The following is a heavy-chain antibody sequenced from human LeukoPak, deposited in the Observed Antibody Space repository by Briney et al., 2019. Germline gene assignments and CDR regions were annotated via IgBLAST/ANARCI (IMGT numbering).Heavy chain of an antibody. CDR2: IYYSGST. CDR1: GGSISSYY. J-gene: IGHJ6*03. CDR3: SRDVGSYYYYYMDV. Sequence: PSETLSLTCTVSGGSISSYYWSWLRQPPGKGLEWIGYIYYSGSTNYNPSLKSRVTMSVDTSKNQFSLKLSSVTAADTAVYYCSRDVGSYYYYYMDVWGKGTTVTISS. D-gene: IGHD1-26*01. V-gene: IGHV4-59*12.